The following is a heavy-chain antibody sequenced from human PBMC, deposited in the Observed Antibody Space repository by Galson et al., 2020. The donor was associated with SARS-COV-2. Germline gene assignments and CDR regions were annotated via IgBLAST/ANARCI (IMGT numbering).Heavy chain of an antibody. J-gene: IGHJ4*02. Sequence: TGGSLRLSCAASGYTFSSYAMSWVRQAPGKGLEWVSAIGGSGVTTYYADSVKGRFTISRDNSKNTLYLQMNSLRAEDTAVYYCAKTFGYSSAGGFDYWGQGTLVTVSP. D-gene: IGHD6-19*01. V-gene: IGHV3-23*01. CDR3: AKTFGYSSAGGFDY. CDR1: GYTFSSYA. CDR2: IGGSGVTT.